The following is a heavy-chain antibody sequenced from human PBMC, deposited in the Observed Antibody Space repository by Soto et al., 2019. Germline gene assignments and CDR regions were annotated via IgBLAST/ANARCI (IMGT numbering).Heavy chain of an antibody. CDR3: ARGARYYYYMDV. V-gene: IGHV3-11*01. CDR1: GFTFSDYH. CDR2: ISSSGTVT. Sequence: HVQLVESGGGLVKPGGSLRLSCAASGFTFSDYHMNWIRQAPGKGLEWVSYISSSGTVTNYADSVKGRFTISRDNAKNSLFLQMNSLRPEDTAVYFCARGARYYYYMDVWGKGTTVTVSS. J-gene: IGHJ6*03.